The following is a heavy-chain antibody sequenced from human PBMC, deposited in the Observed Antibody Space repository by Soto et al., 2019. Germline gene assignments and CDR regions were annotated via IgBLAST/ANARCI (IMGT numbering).Heavy chain of an antibody. CDR3: AAELGFGKLAVV. D-gene: IGHD7-27*01. V-gene: IGHV1-69*01. CDR1: GDTFKNCV. CDR2: IIPLFGTT. Sequence: QVQVVQSGVEVRRPGSSVKVSCKASGDTFKNCVISWVRQAPGHGLEWMGGIIPLFGTTDFAQRFQGRLTITTDESTTTAYMELSRLRSEATATYYCAAELGFGKLAVVWGQGTAVIVSS. J-gene: IGHJ6*02.